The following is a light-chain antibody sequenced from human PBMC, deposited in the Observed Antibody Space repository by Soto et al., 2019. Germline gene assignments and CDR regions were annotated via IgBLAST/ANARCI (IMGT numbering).Light chain of an antibody. CDR2: GAS. V-gene: IGKV3-15*01. J-gene: IGKJ4*01. Sequence: EIVMTHSPATLSVSPGERATLSCRASQSVSSNLAWYQQKPGQAPRLLIYGASTRATGIPARFSGSGSGTEFTLTISSLQSEDFAVYYCQQYNNGPLTFGGGTKVDIK. CDR3: QQYNNGPLT. CDR1: QSVSSN.